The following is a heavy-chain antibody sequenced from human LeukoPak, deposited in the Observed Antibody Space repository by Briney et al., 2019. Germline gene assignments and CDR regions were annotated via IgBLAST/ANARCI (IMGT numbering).Heavy chain of an antibody. V-gene: IGHV4-59*08. CDR1: GVSISSYY. CDR2: IYYSGNT. D-gene: IGHD3-10*01. Sequence: SETLSLTCTVSGVSISSYYWSWIRQPPGRGLEWIGWIYYSGNTKYNPSLESRVTISLDTPKNQFSLKLTSVTAADTAVYYCARHYGAGTYPLDYWGQGTLVTVSS. J-gene: IGHJ4*02. CDR3: ARHYGAGTYPLDY.